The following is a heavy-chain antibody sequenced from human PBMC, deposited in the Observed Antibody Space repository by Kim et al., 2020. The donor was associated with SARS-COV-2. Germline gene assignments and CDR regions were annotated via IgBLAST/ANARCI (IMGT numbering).Heavy chain of an antibody. CDR1: GYTFTSYY. Sequence: ASVKVSCKASGYTFTSYYMHWVRQAPGKGLEWMGIINPSGGSTSYAQKFQGRVTMTRDTSTSTVYMELSSLRSEDTAVYYCARGDYYGSGSYSYFDYWGQGTLVTVSS. J-gene: IGHJ4*02. D-gene: IGHD3-10*01. CDR2: INPSGGST. CDR3: ARGDYYGSGSYSYFDY. V-gene: IGHV1-46*01.